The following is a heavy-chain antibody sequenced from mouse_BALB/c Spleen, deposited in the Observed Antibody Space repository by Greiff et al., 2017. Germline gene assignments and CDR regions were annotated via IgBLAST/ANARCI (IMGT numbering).Heavy chain of an antibody. CDR2: ISYDGSN. J-gene: IGHJ3*01. V-gene: IGHV3-6*02. CDR3: AIYYGVAY. Sequence: EVKLLESGPGLVKPSQSLSLTCSVTGYSITSGYYWNWIRQFPGNKLEWMGYISYDGSNNYNPSLKNRISITRDTSKNQFFLKLNSVTTEDTATYYCAIYYGVAYWGQGTLVTVSA. D-gene: IGHD2-13*01. CDR1: GYSITSGYY.